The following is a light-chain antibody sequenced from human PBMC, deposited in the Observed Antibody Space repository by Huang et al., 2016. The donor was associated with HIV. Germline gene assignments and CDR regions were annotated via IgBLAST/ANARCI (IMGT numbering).Light chain of an antibody. V-gene: IGKV1-17*03. Sequence: DIQMTQSPSAMSASVGDRVTITCRASQDIDNYLAWFQQKPGKVPKRLIFAASGLQSGVPSRFSGSGSGREFTLTISSLQPEDFATYYYLQYEDYQASTFGQGTRVEIK. CDR2: AAS. CDR1: QDIDNY. CDR3: LQYEDYQAST. J-gene: IGKJ1*01.